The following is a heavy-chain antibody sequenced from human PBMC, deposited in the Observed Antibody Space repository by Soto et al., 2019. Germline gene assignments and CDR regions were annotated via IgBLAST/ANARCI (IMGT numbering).Heavy chain of an antibody. D-gene: IGHD2-15*01. V-gene: IGHV3-74*01. CDR3: VRTSLVVAAATREDY. Sequence: EVQLVESGGGLVKLGGPLSLSCAASGFTFSSSWMHWVRQAPGKGLVWVSRINSDGSSTSYADSVKGRFTISRDNAKNTLYLQMNSLRAEDTAVYYCVRTSLVVAAATREDYWGQGTLVTVSS. CDR2: INSDGSST. J-gene: IGHJ4*02. CDR1: GFTFSSSW.